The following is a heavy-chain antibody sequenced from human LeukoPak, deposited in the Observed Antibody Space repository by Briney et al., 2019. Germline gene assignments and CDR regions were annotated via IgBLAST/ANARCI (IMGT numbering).Heavy chain of an antibody. Sequence: ASVKVSCKASGYTFPSYFMHWVRQAPGQGLEWMGIINPSGGSTSYAQKFQGRVTMTRDTSTSTVYMELSSLRSEDTAVYYCARDLVYYDFWSGYYGVPNDAFDIWGQGTMVTVSS. D-gene: IGHD3-3*01. V-gene: IGHV1-46*01. CDR2: INPSGGST. CDR1: GYTFPSYF. J-gene: IGHJ3*02. CDR3: ARDLVYYDFWSGYYGVPNDAFDI.